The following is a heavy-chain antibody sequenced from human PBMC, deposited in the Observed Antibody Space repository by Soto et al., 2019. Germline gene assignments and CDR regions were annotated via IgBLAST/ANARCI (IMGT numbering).Heavy chain of an antibody. CDR2: ISYDGSNK. CDR1: GFTSSSYA. CDR3: ARDLDGGNSGVYWFDP. V-gene: IGHV3-30-3*01. D-gene: IGHD2-21*02. J-gene: IGHJ5*02. Sequence: QVQLVESGGGVVQPGRSLRLSCAASGFTSSSYAMHWVRQAPGKGLEWVAVISYDGSNKYYADSVKGRFTISRDNSKNTLYLQMNSLRAEDTAVYYCARDLDGGNSGVYWFDPWGQGTLVTVSS.